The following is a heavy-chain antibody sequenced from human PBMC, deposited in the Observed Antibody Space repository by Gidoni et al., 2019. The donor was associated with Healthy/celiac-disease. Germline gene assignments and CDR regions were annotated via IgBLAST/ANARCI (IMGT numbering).Heavy chain of an antibody. D-gene: IGHD6-19*01. CDR1: GFTFSSYA. J-gene: IGHJ4*02. CDR2: ISGSGCST. Sequence: EVQLLESGGGLVQPGGSLRLSCAASGFTFSSYAMSWVRQAPGKGLEWVSAISGSGCSTYYADSVKGRFTISRDNSKNTLYLQMNSLRAEDTAVYYCATRGYSSGWPFDYWGQGTLVTVSS. V-gene: IGHV3-23*01. CDR3: ATRGYSSGWPFDY.